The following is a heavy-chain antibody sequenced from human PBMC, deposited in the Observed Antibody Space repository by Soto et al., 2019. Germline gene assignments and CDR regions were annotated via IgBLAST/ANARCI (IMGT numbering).Heavy chain of an antibody. V-gene: IGHV3-23*01. J-gene: IGHJ4*02. CDR2: ISGSGGST. D-gene: IGHD6-19*01. CDR1: GFTFSSYA. CDR3: ASRSSGWYFDY. Sequence: EVQLLESGGGLVQPGGSLRLSCAASGFTFSSYAMSWVRQAPGKGLEWVSVISGSGGSTYYADSVKGRFTISRDNSKNTLYLQMNSLRAEDTAVYYSASRSSGWYFDYWGQGTLVTVSS.